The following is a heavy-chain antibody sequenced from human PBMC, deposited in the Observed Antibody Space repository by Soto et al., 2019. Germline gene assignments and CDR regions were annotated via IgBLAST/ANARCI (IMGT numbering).Heavy chain of an antibody. J-gene: IGHJ5*02. Sequence: ETLSLTCAVYGGSFRGYYWSCIRQPPGKELEWIGEINHSGSTNYNPSLKSRVTISVDTSKNQFSLKLSSVTAADTAVYYCNGRSKIWGSYRYTPMGGWFDPWGQGTLVTVSS. V-gene: IGHV4-34*01. CDR1: GGSFRGYY. D-gene: IGHD3-16*02. CDR3: NGRSKIWGSYRYTPMGGWFDP. CDR2: INHSGST.